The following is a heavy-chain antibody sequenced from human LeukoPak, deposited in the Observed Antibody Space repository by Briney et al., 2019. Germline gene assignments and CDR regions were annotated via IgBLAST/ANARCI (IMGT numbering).Heavy chain of an antibody. D-gene: IGHD4-17*01. CDR1: GYTFISYY. V-gene: IGHV1-2*02. J-gene: IGHJ4*02. Sequence: ASVTVSCKASGYTFISYYLHWVRQAPGQGLEWMGWINPNSGGTNYAQKSQGRVTMTRDTPISTAYMELSRLRSDDTAVYYCARNADYGDYHFDYWGQGTLVAVSS. CDR2: INPNSGGT. CDR3: ARNADYGDYHFDY.